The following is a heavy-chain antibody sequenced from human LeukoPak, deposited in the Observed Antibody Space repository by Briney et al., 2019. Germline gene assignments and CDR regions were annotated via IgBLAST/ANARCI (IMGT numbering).Heavy chain of an antibody. J-gene: IGHJ4*02. Sequence: GGSLRLSCAASGFTFSSHGMSWVRQAPGKGLEWVSGIINSGGSTYYADSVKGRFTLSRDNSKNMLYLQMSSLRAEDTAVYYCARGTAMVDYWGQGTLVTVSS. CDR2: IINSGGST. D-gene: IGHD2-21*02. CDR3: ARGTAMVDY. V-gene: IGHV3-23*01. CDR1: GFTFSSHG.